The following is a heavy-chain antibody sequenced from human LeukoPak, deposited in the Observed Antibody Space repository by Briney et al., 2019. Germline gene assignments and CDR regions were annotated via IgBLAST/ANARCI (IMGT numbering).Heavy chain of an antibody. CDR3: ARDHRAENYYGSGSYYYYGMDV. J-gene: IGHJ6*02. CDR1: GFTLSSYA. D-gene: IGHD3-10*01. V-gene: IGHV3-30-3*01. Sequence: GGCLRLSCAAAGFTLSSYAMHWVRQAPGKGREWVAVISYDGGNKYYADSNQSRFTTSRDKSKNTLYLQTNSLTADDTAVYYCARDHRAENYYGSGSYYYYGMDVWGQGTTVTVSS. CDR2: ISYDGGNK.